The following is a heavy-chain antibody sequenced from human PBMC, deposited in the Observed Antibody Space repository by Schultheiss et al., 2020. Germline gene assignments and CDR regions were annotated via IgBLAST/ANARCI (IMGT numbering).Heavy chain of an antibody. Sequence: GGSLRLSCAASGFTFSSYAMSWVRQAPGKGLEWVSAISGSGGSKYYADSVKGRFTISRDNSKNTLYLQMNSLRAEDTAVYYCAKVMIVVVVAATSSFDYWGQGTLVTVSS. CDR3: AKVMIVVVVAATSSFDY. CDR1: GFTFSSYA. D-gene: IGHD2-15*01. CDR2: ISGSGGSK. J-gene: IGHJ4*02. V-gene: IGHV3-23*01.